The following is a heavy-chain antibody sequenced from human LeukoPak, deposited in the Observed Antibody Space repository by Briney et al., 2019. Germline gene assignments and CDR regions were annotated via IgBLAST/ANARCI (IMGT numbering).Heavy chain of an antibody. D-gene: IGHD1-26*01. CDR2: IYHSGST. Sequence: PSGTLSLTCAVSGGSISSSNWWSWVRQPPGKGLEWIGEIYHSGSTNYNPSLKSRVTISVDKSKNQFSLKLSSVTAADTAVYYCARSSSRGSYGLVNWFDPWGQGTLVTVSS. V-gene: IGHV4-4*02. CDR3: ARSSSRGSYGLVNWFDP. J-gene: IGHJ5*02. CDR1: GGSISSSNW.